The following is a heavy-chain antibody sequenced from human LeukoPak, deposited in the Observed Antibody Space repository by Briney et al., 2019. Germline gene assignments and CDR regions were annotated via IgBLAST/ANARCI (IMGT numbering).Heavy chain of an antibody. V-gene: IGHV1-69*13. CDR2: IIPIFGTA. CDR3: ARGSGSYSP. Sequence: VASVKVSCKAPGGTFSSYAISWVRQAPGQGLKWMGGIIPIFGTANYAQKFQGRVTITADESTSTAYMELSSLRSEDTAVYYCARGSGSYSPWGQGTLVTVSS. J-gene: IGHJ5*02. CDR1: GGTFSSYA. D-gene: IGHD1-26*01.